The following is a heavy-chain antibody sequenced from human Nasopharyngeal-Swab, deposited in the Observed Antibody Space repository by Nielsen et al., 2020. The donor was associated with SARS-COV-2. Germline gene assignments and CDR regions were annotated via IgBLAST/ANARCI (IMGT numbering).Heavy chain of an antibody. V-gene: IGHV3-30*04. CDR3: ARDYYDFWSGYYMGYFHL. CDR1: GFTLSGFP. CDR2: ISHDGSDK. J-gene: IGHJ1*01. Sequence: GESLKISCAASGFTLSGFPMHWVRQAPGKGLEWVALISHDGSDKYYADSVKGRFTISRDNSKNMLFVQMNSLRAEDRAVYYCARDYYDFWSGYYMGYFHLWGQGTLVTVSS. D-gene: IGHD3-3*01.